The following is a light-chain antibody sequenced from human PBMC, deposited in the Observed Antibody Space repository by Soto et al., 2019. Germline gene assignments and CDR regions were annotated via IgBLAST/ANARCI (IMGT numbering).Light chain of an antibody. Sequence: QSALTQPASVSGSPGQSITISCTGTSSDVGGYNYVSWYQQHPGKAPKLMIYEVSNRPSGDSDRFSGSKSGNTASLTISGLQAEDEADYYCSSYTSGSTPYVFGSGTKLTVL. CDR2: EVS. CDR3: SSYTSGSTPYV. CDR1: SSDVGGYNY. V-gene: IGLV2-14*03. J-gene: IGLJ1*01.